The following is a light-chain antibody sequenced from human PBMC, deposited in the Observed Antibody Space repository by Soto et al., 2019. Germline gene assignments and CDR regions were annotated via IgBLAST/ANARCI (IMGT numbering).Light chain of an antibody. Sequence: QSALTQPRSVSGSPGQSVTISCTGTSSDVGTYNYVSWYQQHPGKAPKVMIYDVSERPSGVPDRFSGSKSGNTASLTISGLQAEDEADYYCCAHAGSPTYVFGTGTKVTVL. CDR2: DVS. V-gene: IGLV2-11*01. CDR1: SSDVGTYNY. J-gene: IGLJ1*01. CDR3: CAHAGSPTYV.